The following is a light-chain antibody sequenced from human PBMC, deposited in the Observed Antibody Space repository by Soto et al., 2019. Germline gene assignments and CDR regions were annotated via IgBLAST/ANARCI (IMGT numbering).Light chain of an antibody. Sequence: QSALTQPASVSGSPGQSITISCTGGSSDIGTYKYVTWYQQHPGKAPKLMIYDVSNRPSGVSNRFSGSKSGNTASLTISGLQAEDEADYYCSSYTSSSTLVFGGGTKLTVL. V-gene: IGLV2-14*01. CDR3: SSYTSSSTLV. J-gene: IGLJ2*01. CDR2: DVS. CDR1: SSDIGTYKY.